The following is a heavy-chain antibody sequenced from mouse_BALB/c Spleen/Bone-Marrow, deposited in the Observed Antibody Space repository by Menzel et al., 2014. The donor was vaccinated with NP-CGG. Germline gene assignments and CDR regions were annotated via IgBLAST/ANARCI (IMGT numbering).Heavy chain of an antibody. D-gene: IGHD4-1*01. Sequence: VQLKESGPSLVKPSQTLSLTCSVTGDSSXSGYWNWIRKFPGNKLEYMGYISYSGSTYYNPSLKSRISITRDTSKNQYYLQLNSVTTEDTATYYCATGNAMDYWGQGTSVTVSS. J-gene: IGHJ4*01. CDR2: ISYSGST. CDR1: GDSSXSGY. CDR3: ATGNAMDY. V-gene: IGHV3-8*02.